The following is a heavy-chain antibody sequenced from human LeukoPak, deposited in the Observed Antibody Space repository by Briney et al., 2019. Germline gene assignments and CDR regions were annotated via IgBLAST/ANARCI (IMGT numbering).Heavy chain of an antibody. CDR3: GMSGDRVPLQDDVFDV. V-gene: IGHV5-51*01. D-gene: IGHD1-26*01. J-gene: IGHJ3*01. CDR2: IYPGDSGP. CDR1: GYSFTSYC. Sequence: GESLKISCSVSGYSFTSYCIGWVRQMPGKGLEWMGIIYPGDSGPTYSPSFQGQVTISVDKSINTAYLQWSSLQASDTAMYYCGMSGDRVPLQDDVFDVWGQGTMVTVST.